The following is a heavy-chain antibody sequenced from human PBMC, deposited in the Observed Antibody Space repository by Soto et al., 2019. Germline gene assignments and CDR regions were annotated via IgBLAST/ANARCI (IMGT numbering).Heavy chain of an antibody. D-gene: IGHD2-21*02. CDR3: ARSYCGDDCALDH. J-gene: IGHJ4*02. Sequence: GWSLRLACASSVFIFINYVMHWVRQAPGKGLEWVAVISYDGNSKHYADSVKGRFTISRDNSKSTLYVQMNSLRAEDTAVYYCARSYCGDDCALDHWGQGTLVTVSS. CDR1: VFIFINYV. CDR2: ISYDGNSK. V-gene: IGHV3-30-3*01.